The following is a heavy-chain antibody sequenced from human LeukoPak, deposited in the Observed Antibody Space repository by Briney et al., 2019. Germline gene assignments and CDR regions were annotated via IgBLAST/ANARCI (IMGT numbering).Heavy chain of an antibody. J-gene: IGHJ6*03. CDR3: ARVSYYYDSSGYDYYYYYMDV. CDR2: INHSGST. V-gene: IGHV4-34*01. CDR1: GGSFSGYY. D-gene: IGHD3-22*01. Sequence: SETLSLTCAVYGGSFSGYYWSWIRQPPGKGLEWIGEINHSGSTNYNPSLKSRVTISVDTSKNQFSLKLSSVTAADTAVYYCARVSYYYDSSGYDYYYYYMDVWGKGTTVTISS.